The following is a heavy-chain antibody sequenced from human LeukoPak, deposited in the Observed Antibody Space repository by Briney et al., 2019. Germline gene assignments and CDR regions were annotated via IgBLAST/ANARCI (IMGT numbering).Heavy chain of an antibody. J-gene: IGHJ4*02. Sequence: PGGSLRLSCAASGFAVSTNYMSWVRQPPGKGLEWVSVIFSGDNTYYSDSVKGRFTISRDNSKNMLNLQMNSLRAEDTAVYYCARDHGRGYCTSTSCYPGVDYWGQGTLVTVSS. D-gene: IGHD2-2*01. CDR2: IFSGDNT. CDR3: ARDHGRGYCTSTSCYPGVDY. CDR1: GFAVSTNY. V-gene: IGHV3-53*01.